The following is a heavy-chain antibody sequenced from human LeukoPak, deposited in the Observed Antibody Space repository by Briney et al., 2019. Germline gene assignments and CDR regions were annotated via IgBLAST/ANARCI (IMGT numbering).Heavy chain of an antibody. CDR2: IYYSGST. CDR1: GFIFNNAW. V-gene: IGHV4-59*01. CDR3: ARDAYGDYVQLDY. J-gene: IGHJ4*02. D-gene: IGHD4-17*01. Sequence: GSLRLSCAASGFIFNNAWMSWVRQVPGKGLEWIGYIYYSGSTNYNPSLKSRVTISVDTSKNQFSLKLSSVTAADTAVYYCARDAYGDYVQLDYWGQGTLVTVSS.